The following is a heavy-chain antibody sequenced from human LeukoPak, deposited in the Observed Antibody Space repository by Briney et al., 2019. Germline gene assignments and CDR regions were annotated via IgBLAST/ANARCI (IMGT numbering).Heavy chain of an antibody. J-gene: IGHJ4*02. CDR2: IYYSGNT. Sequence: PSETLSLTCTVSGVSISSSNSYWGWVRQPPGTGLEWIGSIYYSGNTYYNASLKSQVSISIDTSKNQFSLRLTSVTAADTAVYYCARQTGSGLFILPGGQGTLVTVSS. D-gene: IGHD3/OR15-3a*01. CDR3: ARQTGSGLFILP. V-gene: IGHV4-39*01. CDR1: GVSISSSNSY.